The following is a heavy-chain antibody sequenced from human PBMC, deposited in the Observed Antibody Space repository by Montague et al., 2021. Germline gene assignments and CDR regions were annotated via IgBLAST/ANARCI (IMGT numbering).Heavy chain of an antibody. J-gene: IGHJ4*02. D-gene: IGHD3-3*01. CDR1: GFIFNSYV. Sequence: YLRLSCAASGFIFNSYVMNWVRQAPGKGLEWVSGINGNSINIDYADSVKGRFTISRDNAKNSLYLQMNSLRAEDTAFYYCVKDTRDYYPDFWGQGILVTVSS. CDR3: VKDTRDYYPDF. V-gene: IGHV3-9*01. CDR2: INGNSINI.